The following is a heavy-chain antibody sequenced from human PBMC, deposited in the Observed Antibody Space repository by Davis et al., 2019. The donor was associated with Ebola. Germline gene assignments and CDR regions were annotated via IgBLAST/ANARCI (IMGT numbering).Heavy chain of an antibody. CDR3: ARGDSNWGYYYYYMDV. V-gene: IGHV3-30-3*01. D-gene: IGHD4-11*01. Sequence: GGSLRLSCAASGFTVSSYAMHWVRQAPGKGLEWVAVISYDGSNKYYADSVKGRFTISRDNSKNTLYLQMNSLRAEDTAVYYCARGDSNWGYYYYYMDVWGKGTTVTVSS. J-gene: IGHJ6*03. CDR1: GFTVSSYA. CDR2: ISYDGSNK.